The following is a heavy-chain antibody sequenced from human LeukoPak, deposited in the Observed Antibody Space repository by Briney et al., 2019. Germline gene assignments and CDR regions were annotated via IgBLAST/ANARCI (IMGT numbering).Heavy chain of an antibody. J-gene: IGHJ4*02. Sequence: PGGSLRPSCVVSGFTFSSYAMSWVRQAPGKGLEWVSGISGSGGSTYYADSVKGRFTISRDNSKNTLYLQMNSLRAEDTAVYYCARSSAHRSPPSMVRTGAIKYTSFDYWGQGTLVTVSS. V-gene: IGHV3-23*01. CDR1: GFTFSSYA. D-gene: IGHD3-10*01. CDR3: ARSSAHRSPPSMVRTGAIKYTSFDY. CDR2: ISGSGGST.